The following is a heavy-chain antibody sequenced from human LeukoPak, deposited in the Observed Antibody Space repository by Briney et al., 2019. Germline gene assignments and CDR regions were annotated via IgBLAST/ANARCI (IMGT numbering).Heavy chain of an antibody. V-gene: IGHV3-48*03. D-gene: IGHD3-10*02. CDR3: AELGITMIGGV. Sequence: PGGSLRLSCAASGFTFSSYEMNGVRQAPGKGREWGSYISSSGSTIYYADSVKGRFTIPRDNAKNSLYLQMNSLRAEDTAVYYCAELGITMIGGVWGKGTTVTISS. CDR1: GFTFSSYE. CDR2: ISSSGSTI. J-gene: IGHJ6*04.